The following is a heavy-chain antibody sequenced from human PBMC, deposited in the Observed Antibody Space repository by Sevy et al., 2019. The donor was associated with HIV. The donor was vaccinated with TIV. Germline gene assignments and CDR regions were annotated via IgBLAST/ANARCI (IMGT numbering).Heavy chain of an antibody. CDR2: ISGSGEST. V-gene: IGHV3-23*01. CDR3: AKSSLPYGDYHFDQ. J-gene: IGHJ4*02. Sequence: GGSLRLSCAAAGFTFNSHAMTWVRQAPGKGLEWDAAISGSGESTYYAGAVKGRFTISRDNSKNTLYLQMNSLRAEDTAVYYCAKSSLPYGDYHFDQWGQGTLVTVSS. CDR1: GFTFNSHA. D-gene: IGHD4-17*01.